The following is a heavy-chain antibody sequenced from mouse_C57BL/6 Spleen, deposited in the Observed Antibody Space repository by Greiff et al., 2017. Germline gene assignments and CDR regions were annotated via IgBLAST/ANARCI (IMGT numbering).Heavy chain of an antibody. J-gene: IGHJ2*01. CDR2: IDPSASYT. CDR3: ARSDAFDY. V-gene: IGHV1-69*01. Sequence: QVQLKQPGAELVMPGASVKLSCKASGYTFTSYWMHWVKQRPGQGLEWIGEIDPSASYTNYNQKFKGKSTLTVDKSSSTAYMQLSSLTSEDSAVYYCARSDAFDYWGQGTTLTGSS. CDR1: GYTFTSYW.